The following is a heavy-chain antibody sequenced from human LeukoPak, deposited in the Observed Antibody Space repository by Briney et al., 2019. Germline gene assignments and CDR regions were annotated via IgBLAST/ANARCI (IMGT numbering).Heavy chain of an antibody. V-gene: IGHV1-69*01. CDR3: AWYQIDDAFDI. CDR2: IIPIFGTA. CDR1: GGTFSSYA. D-gene: IGHD1-14*01. Sequence: ASVKVSCKASGGTFSSYAISWVRQAPGQGLEWMGGIIPIFGTANYAQKFQGRVTITANESASTAYMELSSLRSEDTAVYYCAWYQIDDAFDIWGQGTMVTVSS. J-gene: IGHJ3*02.